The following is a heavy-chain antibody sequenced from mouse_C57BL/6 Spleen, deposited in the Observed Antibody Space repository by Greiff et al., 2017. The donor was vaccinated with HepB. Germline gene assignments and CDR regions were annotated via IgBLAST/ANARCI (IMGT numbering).Heavy chain of an antibody. D-gene: IGHD2-1*01. CDR1: GYSFTGYF. CDR3: AKSYGIYYFDY. V-gene: IGHV1-37*01. CDR2: INPYNGDT. J-gene: IGHJ2*01. Sequence: EVQGVESGPELVKPGASVKISCKASGYSFTGYFMNWVKQSHGKSLEWIGRINPYNGDTFYNQKFKGKATLTVDKSASPAHPELLSLTSEDFAVYYFAKSYGIYYFDYLGQGTTLTVSS.